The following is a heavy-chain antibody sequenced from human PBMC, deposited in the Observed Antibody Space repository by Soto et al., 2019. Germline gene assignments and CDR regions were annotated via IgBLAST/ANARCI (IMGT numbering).Heavy chain of an antibody. V-gene: IGHV3-15*07. Sequence: EVQLVESGGGLVKPGESLRLSCAVSGLSFSSVWMNWVRRAPGKGLEWVGRIKSKSSGGTADYAAPVKDRFIISRDDAKNTVYLQMNSLQIEDTAVYHCVQLVPPMTWGQGSLVTVSS. CDR1: GLSFSSVW. CDR3: VQLVPPMT. D-gene: IGHD1-1*01. J-gene: IGHJ4*02. CDR2: IKSKSSGGTA.